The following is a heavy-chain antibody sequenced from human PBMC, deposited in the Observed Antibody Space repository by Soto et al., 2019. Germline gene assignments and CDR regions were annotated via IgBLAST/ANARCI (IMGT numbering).Heavy chain of an antibody. CDR1: GFTVSSNY. CDR3: ARGGTYYDFWSGYYKGYAFDI. Sequence: VQLVESGGGLIQPGGSLRLSCAASGFTVSSNYMSWVRQAPGKGLEWVSVIYSGGSTYYADSVKGRFTISRDNSKNTLYLQMNSLRAEDTAVYYCARGGTYYDFWSGYYKGYAFDIWGQGTMVTVSS. V-gene: IGHV3-53*01. CDR2: IYSGGST. D-gene: IGHD3-3*01. J-gene: IGHJ3*02.